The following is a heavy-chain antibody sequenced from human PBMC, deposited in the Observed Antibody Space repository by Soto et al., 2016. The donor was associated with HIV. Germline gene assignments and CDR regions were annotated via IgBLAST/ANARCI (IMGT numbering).Heavy chain of an antibody. V-gene: IGHV4-31*03. D-gene: IGHD4-17*01. CDR3: ARAQAPLYYGXYSYGYFDL. J-gene: IGHJ2*01. CDR1: GGSISSGGYY. Sequence: QVQLQESGPGLVKPSQTLSLTCTVSGGSISSGGYYWSWIRQHPGKGLEWIGYIYYSGSTYYNPSLKSRVTISVDTSKNQFSLKLSSVTAADTAVYYCARAQAPLYYGXYSYGYFDLWAVAPWSLSPQ. CDR2: IYYSGST.